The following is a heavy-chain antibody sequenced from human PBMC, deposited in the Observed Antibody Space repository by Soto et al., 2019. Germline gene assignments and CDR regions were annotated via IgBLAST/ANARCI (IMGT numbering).Heavy chain of an antibody. CDR2: IYSGGST. CDR3: ARPRPYSSGWALIDY. Sequence: PGGSLRLSCAASGFTVSSNYMSWVRQAPGKGLEWVSVIYSGGSTYYADSVKGRFTISRDNSKNTLYLQMNSLRAEDTAVYYCARPRPYSSGWALIDYWGQGTLVTVSS. J-gene: IGHJ4*02. CDR1: GFTVSSNY. D-gene: IGHD6-19*01. V-gene: IGHV3-66*04.